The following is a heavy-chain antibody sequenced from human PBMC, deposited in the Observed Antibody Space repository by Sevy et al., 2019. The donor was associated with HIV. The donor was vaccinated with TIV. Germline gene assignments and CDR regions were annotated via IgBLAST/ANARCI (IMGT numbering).Heavy chain of an antibody. CDR2: INQYASEI. D-gene: IGHD2-15*01. Sequence: GGSLRLSCAASGFTFNTYWMTWVRQAPGKGLEWVANINQYASEIHYVDSVKGRFTISRDNAKNSLYLQMNSLRVEDTAVYYCARALYSSDSNWGQGTLVTVSS. CDR3: ARALYSSDSN. V-gene: IGHV3-7*01. J-gene: IGHJ4*02. CDR1: GFTFNTYW.